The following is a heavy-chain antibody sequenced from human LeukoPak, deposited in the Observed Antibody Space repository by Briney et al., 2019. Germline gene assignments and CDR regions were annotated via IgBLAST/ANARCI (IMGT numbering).Heavy chain of an antibody. CDR2: INHSGST. Sequence: PSETLSLTCAVYGGSFSGYYWSWIRQPPGKGLEWIGEINHSGSTNYNPSLKSRVTISVDTSKNQFSLKLSSVTAADTAVYYCAREAPWKKRGYSGYDKTNWFDPWGQGTLVTVSS. D-gene: IGHD5-12*01. V-gene: IGHV4-34*01. CDR1: GGSFSGYY. J-gene: IGHJ5*02. CDR3: AREAPWKKRGYSGYDKTNWFDP.